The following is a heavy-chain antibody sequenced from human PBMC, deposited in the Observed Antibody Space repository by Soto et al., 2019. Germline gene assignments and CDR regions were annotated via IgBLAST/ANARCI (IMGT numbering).Heavy chain of an antibody. CDR2: IRAHNGET. V-gene: IGHV1-18*01. CDR3: ATARGTSGWFDY. Sequence: QVHLVQSGAEVKRPGASVKGSCKASAYTSTLYGITWVRQAPGQGLEWMGWIRAHNGETKFARKFQDRVTMTTDPSSHTVFMDVRTLTSDDTAVYYYATARGTSGWFDYWGQGTLVTVPS. J-gene: IGHJ4*02. D-gene: IGHD6-19*01. CDR1: AYTSTLYG.